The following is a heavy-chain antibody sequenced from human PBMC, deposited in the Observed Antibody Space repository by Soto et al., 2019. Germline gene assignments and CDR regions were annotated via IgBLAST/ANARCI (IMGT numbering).Heavy chain of an antibody. CDR3: ANTTYDFWSSGQYFFDH. CDR2: ISGSGGTT. V-gene: IGHV3-23*01. J-gene: IGHJ4*02. Sequence: GGSLRLSCTVSGFSFGSHAMSWVRQAPGKGLECVSGISGSGGTTFYADSVKGRFTISRDNSKKTLYLQMDSLRAEDTAIYYCANTTYDFWSSGQYFFDHWGQGTLVTAPQ. CDR1: GFSFGSHA. D-gene: IGHD3-3*01.